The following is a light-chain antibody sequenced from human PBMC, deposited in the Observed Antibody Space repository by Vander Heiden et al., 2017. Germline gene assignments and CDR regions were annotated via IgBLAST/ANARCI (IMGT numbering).Light chain of an antibody. Sequence: DNVMIQSPLSMLVTSGEPASISCRSSQSLLHSNGYNYLDWYQQKPGQSPQLLIYVGSNRATGIPDRFSGSGSGTDFTLKISRVEAEDVGVYYCKQAIQTPPKYTFGQGTKLEIK. J-gene: IGKJ2*01. V-gene: IGKV2-28*01. CDR3: KQAIQTPPKYT. CDR1: QSLLHSNGYNY. CDR2: VGS.